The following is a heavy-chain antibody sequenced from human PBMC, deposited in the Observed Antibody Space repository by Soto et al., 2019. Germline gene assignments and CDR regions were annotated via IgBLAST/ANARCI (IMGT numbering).Heavy chain of an antibody. CDR2: INHSGST. CDR1: GGSFSGYY. J-gene: IGHJ5*02. D-gene: IGHD2-2*01. CDR3: ARGSTVDCSSTSFGRYNWFDP. V-gene: IGHV4-34*01. Sequence: SETLSLTCAVYGGSFSGYYWSWIRQPPGKGLEWIGEINHSGSTNYNPSLKSRVTISIDTSKNQFSLKLSSVTAADTAVYYCARGSTVDCSSTSFGRYNWFDPWGQGTLVTVSS.